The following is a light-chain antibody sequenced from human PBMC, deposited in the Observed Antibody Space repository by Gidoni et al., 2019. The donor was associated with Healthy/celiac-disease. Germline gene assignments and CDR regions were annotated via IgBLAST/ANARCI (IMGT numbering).Light chain of an antibody. CDR3: RQYGSSPLT. CDR2: GAS. V-gene: IGKV3-20*01. CDR1: QSVSSSY. J-gene: IGKJ4*01. Sequence: EMVLTQSPGTLSLSPGERATLSCRASQSVSSSYLAWYQQKPGQAPRLLIYGASSRATGIPDRFSGSGSGTDFTLTISRLEPEDFAVYYCRQYGSSPLTFGGXTKVEIK.